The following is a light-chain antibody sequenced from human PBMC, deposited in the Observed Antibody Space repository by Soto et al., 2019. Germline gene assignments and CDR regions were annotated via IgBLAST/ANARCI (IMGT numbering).Light chain of an antibody. Sequence: IVLSRSPGTLSLYPGERATLSCRASQSVSSSYLAWYQQKPGQAPRLLIYGASSRATGIPDRFSGSGSGTDFTLTISRLEPEDFAVYYCQQYGTSLFTFGPGTKVDIK. CDR3: QQYGTSLFT. J-gene: IGKJ3*01. V-gene: IGKV3-20*01. CDR1: QSVSSSY. CDR2: GAS.